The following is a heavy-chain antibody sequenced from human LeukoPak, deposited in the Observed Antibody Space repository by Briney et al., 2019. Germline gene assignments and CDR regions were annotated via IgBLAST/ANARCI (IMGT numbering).Heavy chain of an antibody. Sequence: GGSLRLSCAASGFTFGTYAMSWVRQAPGKGLEWVSAISGSGGSTYYADSVKGRFTISRDNSKNTLYLQMNSLRAEDTAVYYCAKSLDYDILTGYGANDYWGQGTLVTVSS. V-gene: IGHV3-23*01. CDR3: AKSLDYDILTGYGANDY. CDR2: ISGSGGST. CDR1: GFTFGTYA. D-gene: IGHD3-9*01. J-gene: IGHJ4*02.